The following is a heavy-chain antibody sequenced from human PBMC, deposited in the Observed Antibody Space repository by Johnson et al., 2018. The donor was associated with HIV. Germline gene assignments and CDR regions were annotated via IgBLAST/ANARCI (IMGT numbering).Heavy chain of an antibody. CDR3: ALVGAGRENAFDI. CDR2: INWNGGSI. D-gene: IGHD1-26*01. CDR1: GFTVSSNY. J-gene: IGHJ3*02. Sequence: VQLVESGGVVVQPGRSLRLSCAASGFTVSSNYMSWVRQAPGKGLEWVSGINWNGGSIGYADSVKGRFTISRDNSKNTLSLQMNSPRVDDTAIYYCALVGAGRENAFDIWGQGTMVTVSS. V-gene: IGHV3-23*04.